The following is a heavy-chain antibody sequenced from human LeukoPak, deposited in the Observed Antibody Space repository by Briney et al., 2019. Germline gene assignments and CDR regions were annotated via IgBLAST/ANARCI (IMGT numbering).Heavy chain of an antibody. CDR3: TRAITYFYGSVTYDWFDS. D-gene: IGHD3-10*01. Sequence: GGSLRLSCAASGFTLRSYWMHWVRQAPGKGLVWVSRINSDGSGISYADSVKGRFTISRDNAKNMVYLQMNSLRADDTAIYYCTRAITYFYGSVTYDWFDSWGQGTRVTVSS. CDR1: GFTLRSYW. V-gene: IGHV3-74*01. J-gene: IGHJ5*01. CDR2: INSDGSGI.